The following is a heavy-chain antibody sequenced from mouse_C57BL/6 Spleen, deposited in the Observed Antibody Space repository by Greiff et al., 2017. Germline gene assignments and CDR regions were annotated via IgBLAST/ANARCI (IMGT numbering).Heavy chain of an antibody. Sequence: QVQLKQPGAELVRPGSSVKLSCKASGYTFTSYWMDWVKQRPGQGLEWIGNIYPSDSETHYNQKFKDKATLTVDKSSSTAYMQLSSLTSEDSAVYYCARGTSLGYWYFDVWGTGTTVTVSS. CDR2: IYPSDSET. V-gene: IGHV1-61*01. D-gene: IGHD4-1*01. J-gene: IGHJ1*03. CDR3: ARGTSLGYWYFDV. CDR1: GYTFTSYW.